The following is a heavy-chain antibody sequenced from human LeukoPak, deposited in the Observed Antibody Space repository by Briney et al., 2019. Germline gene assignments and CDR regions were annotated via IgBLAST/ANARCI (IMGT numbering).Heavy chain of an antibody. CDR2: ISSSGSTI. V-gene: IGHV3-11*04. CDR3: ARGWRQYTAMAYYYYYYMDV. J-gene: IGHJ6*03. D-gene: IGHD5-18*01. Sequence: GGSLRLSCAASGFTFSDYYMSWIRQAPGKGLEWVSYISSSGSTIYCADSVKGRFTISRDNAKNSLYLQMNSLRAEDTAVYYCARGWRQYTAMAYYYYYYMDVWGKGTTVTVSS. CDR1: GFTFSDYY.